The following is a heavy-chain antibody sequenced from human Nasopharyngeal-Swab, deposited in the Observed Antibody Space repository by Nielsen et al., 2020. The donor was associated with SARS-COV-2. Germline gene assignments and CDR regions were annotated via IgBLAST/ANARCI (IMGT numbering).Heavy chain of an antibody. CDR2: ISSSSSYI. CDR1: GFTFSSYS. J-gene: IGHJ6*03. Sequence: GESLKISCAASGFTFSSYSMNWVRQAPGKGLEWASSISSSSSYIYYADSVKGRFTISRDNAKNSLYLQMNSLRAEDTAVYYCASYVAGTPTYYYYYMDVWGKGTTVTVSS. CDR3: ASYVAGTPTYYYYYMDV. D-gene: IGHD1/OR15-1a*01. V-gene: IGHV3-21*01.